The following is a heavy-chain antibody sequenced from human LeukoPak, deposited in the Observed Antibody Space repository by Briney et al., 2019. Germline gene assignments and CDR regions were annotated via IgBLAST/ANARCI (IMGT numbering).Heavy chain of an antibody. CDR3: ARATLVVTAYYFDY. D-gene: IGHD2-21*02. CDR1: GGTFSSYA. Sequence: SVKVSCTASGGTFSSYAISWVRQAPGQGLEWMGRIIPIFGTANYAQKFQGRVTITTDESTSTAYMELSSLRSEDTAVYYCARATLVVTAYYFDYWGQGTLVTVSS. V-gene: IGHV1-69*05. CDR2: IIPIFGTA. J-gene: IGHJ4*02.